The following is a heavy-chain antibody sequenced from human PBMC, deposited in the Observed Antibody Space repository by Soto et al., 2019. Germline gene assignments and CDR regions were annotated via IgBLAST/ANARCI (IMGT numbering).Heavy chain of an antibody. Sequence: QITLKESGPTLVKPTQTLTLTCTFSGFSLSTSGVGVGWIRQPPGKALEWLALIYWNDDKRYSPSLKSRLTITDDTSKTQVVLTMTSMNPVDTATSYCAHRPPALYYDFWSGSRGGWFDPWCEGTLVTVSS. J-gene: IGHJ5*02. CDR3: AHRPPALYYDFWSGSRGGWFDP. CDR1: GFSLSTSGVG. CDR2: IYWNDDK. V-gene: IGHV2-5*01. D-gene: IGHD3-3*01.